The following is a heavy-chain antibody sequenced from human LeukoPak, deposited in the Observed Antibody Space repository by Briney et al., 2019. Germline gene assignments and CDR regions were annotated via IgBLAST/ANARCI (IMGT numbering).Heavy chain of an antibody. V-gene: IGHV4-4*08. CDR2: IYSSGST. CDR1: GGSISSYY. Sequence: PSQTLSLTCTVSGGSISSYYWSWIRQPPGKGLEWIGSIYSSGSTNYNPSLRSRVTMSIGRSKNQFSLKLTSVTAADTAMYHCSASDYDHYAMDVWGQGTTVTVSS. J-gene: IGHJ6*02. CDR3: SASDYDHYAMDV.